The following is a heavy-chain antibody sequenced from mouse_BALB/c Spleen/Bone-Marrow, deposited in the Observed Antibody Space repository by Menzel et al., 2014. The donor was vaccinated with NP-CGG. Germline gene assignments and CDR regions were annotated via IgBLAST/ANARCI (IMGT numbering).Heavy chain of an antibody. CDR1: GISITTGNYR. V-gene: IGHV3-5*02. CDR2: IYYSGTI. CDR3: ARYLGAYFDY. Sequence: EVQLVKSGPGLVKPSQTVSLTCTVTGISITTGNYRWSWIRQFPGNKLEWIGYIYYSGTITYNPSLTSRTTITRDTSKNQFFLEMNSLTAEDTATYYCARYLGAYFDYWGQGTTLTVSS. J-gene: IGHJ2*01. D-gene: IGHD1-1*01.